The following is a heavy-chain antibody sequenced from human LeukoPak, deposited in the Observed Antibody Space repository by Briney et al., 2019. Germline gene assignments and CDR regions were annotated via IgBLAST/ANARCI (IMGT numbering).Heavy chain of an antibody. V-gene: IGHV4-59*08. CDR1: GDSISSYY. J-gene: IGHJ4*02. Sequence: PSETLSLTCTVSGDSISSYYWSWIRQPPGKGLEWIGYIYYSGNTNYNPSLKSRVTISVDTSKNQFSLKLSSVTAADTAVYYCARHEYGGNGPFDHWGQGTLVTVSS. CDR3: ARHEYGGNGPFDH. CDR2: IYYSGNT. D-gene: IGHD4-23*01.